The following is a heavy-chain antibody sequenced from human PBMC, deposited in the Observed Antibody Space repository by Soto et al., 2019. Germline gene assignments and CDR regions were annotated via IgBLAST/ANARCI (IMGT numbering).Heavy chain of an antibody. CDR1: GGTFTSYA. Sequence: GASVKVSCKASGGTFTSYAISWVRQAPGQGLEWMGGIIPIIGTANYAQKFQGRVTITADESTSTAYMELSSLRSEDTAVYYCARGRSNSGSYYRRGSMDVWGQGTTVTVSS. J-gene: IGHJ6*02. CDR3: ARGRSNSGSYYRRGSMDV. V-gene: IGHV1-69*13. CDR2: IIPIIGTA. D-gene: IGHD1-26*01.